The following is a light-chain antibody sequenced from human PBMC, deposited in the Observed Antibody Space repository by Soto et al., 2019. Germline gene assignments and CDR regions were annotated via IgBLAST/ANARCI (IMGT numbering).Light chain of an antibody. Sequence: DLVMTQTPLSLPVTPGEPASISCRSSQSLLDSDDGNTYLDWYLQKPGQSPQLRNYTLSYRASGVPDRFSGSGSGTDFTLKISRVEAEDVGVYYCMQRIEFPLTFGGGTKVEIK. CDR2: TLS. J-gene: IGKJ4*01. CDR3: MQRIEFPLT. CDR1: QSLLDSDDGNTY. V-gene: IGKV2-40*01.